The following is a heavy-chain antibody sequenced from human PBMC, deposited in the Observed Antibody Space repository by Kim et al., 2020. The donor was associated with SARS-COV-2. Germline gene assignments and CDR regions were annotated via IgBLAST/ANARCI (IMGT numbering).Heavy chain of an antibody. D-gene: IGHD1-20*01. CDR2: INPSGGST. J-gene: IGHJ3*02. Sequence: ASVKVSCKASGYTFTSYYMHWVRQAPGQGLEWMGIINPSGGSTSYAQKFQGRVTMTRDTSTSTVYMELSSLRSEDTAVYYCARGVPTGITGTTDAFDIWGQGTMVTVSS. V-gene: IGHV1-46*01. CDR3: ARGVPTGITGTTDAFDI. CDR1: GYTFTSYY.